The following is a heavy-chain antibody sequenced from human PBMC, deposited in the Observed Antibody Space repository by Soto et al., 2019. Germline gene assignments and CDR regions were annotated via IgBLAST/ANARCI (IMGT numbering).Heavy chain of an antibody. D-gene: IGHD3-3*02. CDR3: ASPKIAFYNWFDP. V-gene: IGHV4-39*01. CDR1: GVSITSTSYY. CDR2: ISYSGST. Sequence: SETLSLTCTVSGVSITSTSYYWGWIRQPPGKGLEWVGSISYSGSTYYNPSLKSRVTISVDTSKNQFSLKLSSVTAADTAVYYCASPKIAFYNWFDPWGQGTLVTVSS. J-gene: IGHJ5*02.